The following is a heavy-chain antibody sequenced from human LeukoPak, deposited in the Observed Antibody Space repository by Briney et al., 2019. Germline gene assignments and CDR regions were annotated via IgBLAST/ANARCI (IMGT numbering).Heavy chain of an antibody. V-gene: IGHV1-18*01. J-gene: IGHJ4*02. CDR2: ISAYNGNT. CDR3: ARDLSRNFYYALDY. CDR1: GYTFTSYG. Sequence: ASVKVSCKASGYTFTSYGISWVRQAPGQGLEWMGWISAYNGNTNYAQKLQGRVTMTTDTSTSTAYMELWSLRSDDTAVYYCARDLSRNFYYALDYWGQGTLVTVSS. D-gene: IGHD3-22*01.